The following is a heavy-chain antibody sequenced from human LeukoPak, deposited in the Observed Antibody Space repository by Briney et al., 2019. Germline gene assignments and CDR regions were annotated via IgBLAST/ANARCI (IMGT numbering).Heavy chain of an antibody. CDR3: ARHVRYCSGGSCSHLDY. CDR2: IYYTGST. J-gene: IGHJ4*02. Sequence: PSETLSLTCTISGGSTSRGSYYWGWIRQPPGKGLEWIGSIYYTGSTYYTPSLKSRVIMSIDTSKNQFSLKLYSVTAADTAVYYCARHVRYCSGGSCSHLDYWGQGTLVTVSS. V-gene: IGHV4-39*01. D-gene: IGHD2-15*01. CDR1: GGSTSRGSYY.